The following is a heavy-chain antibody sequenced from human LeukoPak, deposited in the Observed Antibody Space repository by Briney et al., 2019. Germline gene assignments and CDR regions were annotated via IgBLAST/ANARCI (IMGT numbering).Heavy chain of an antibody. D-gene: IGHD3-16*01. CDR1: GFTFSNYG. J-gene: IGHJ4*02. CDR3: TKDWAGFDN. CDR2: IRYDGNDK. Sequence: GGSLRLSCAASGFTFSNYGMHWVRQAPGKGLEWVAFIRYDGNDKYYADSVKGRFTISRDNSKNTLYLQTNNLRAEDTAVYYCTKDWAGFDNWGQGTLVTVSS. V-gene: IGHV3-30*02.